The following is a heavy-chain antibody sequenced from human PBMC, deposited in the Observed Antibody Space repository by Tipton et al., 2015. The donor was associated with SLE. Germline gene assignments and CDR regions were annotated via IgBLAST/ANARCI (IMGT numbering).Heavy chain of an antibody. J-gene: IGHJ4*02. Sequence: LRLSCTVSGDSINSYYWSWIRQPPGKGLEWIGYIYYSGSTKYNPSLKSRVTISVDTSKNQFSLKLSSVTAADTAVYYCARFPSTYQWLVRGGYFDYWGQGTLVTVSS. D-gene: IGHD6-19*01. CDR3: ARFPSTYQWLVRGGYFDY. CDR1: GDSINSYY. V-gene: IGHV4-59*12. CDR2: IYYSGST.